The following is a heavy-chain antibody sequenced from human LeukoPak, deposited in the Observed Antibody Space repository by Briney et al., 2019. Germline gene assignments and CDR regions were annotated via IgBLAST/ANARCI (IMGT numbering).Heavy chain of an antibody. V-gene: IGHV4-4*07. Sequence: SETLSLTCTVSGGSISNYYWNWIRQPPGKGLEWIGRTYTSGSTNYNPSLKSRVTMSVDMSKNQFSLKLSSMIAADTAVYYCARVSSSWYQDWYFDLWGRGTLVTVPS. CDR1: GGSISNYY. CDR3: ARVSSSWYQDWYFDL. D-gene: IGHD6-13*01. J-gene: IGHJ2*01. CDR2: TYTSGST.